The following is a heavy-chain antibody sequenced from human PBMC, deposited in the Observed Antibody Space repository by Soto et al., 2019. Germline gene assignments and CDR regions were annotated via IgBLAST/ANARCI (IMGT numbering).Heavy chain of an antibody. CDR2: ISYDGSNK. Sequence: PGGSLRLSCAASGFTFSSYGMHWVRQAPGKGLEWVAVISYDGSNKYYADSVKGRFTISRDNSKNTLYLQMNSLRAEDTAVYYCAKDGGQLGRYGMDVWGQGTTVTVSS. CDR3: AKDGGQLGRYGMDV. D-gene: IGHD6-6*01. V-gene: IGHV3-30*18. J-gene: IGHJ6*02. CDR1: GFTFSSYG.